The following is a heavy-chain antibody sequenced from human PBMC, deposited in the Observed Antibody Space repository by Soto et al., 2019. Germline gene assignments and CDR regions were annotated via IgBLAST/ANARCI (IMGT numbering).Heavy chain of an antibody. CDR2: IGVRSTYT. J-gene: IGHJ4*02. CDR3: ARELELGTYLYYFPY. CDR1: GFTFTDYY. D-gene: IGHD1-1*01. Sequence: PGGSLRLSCTASGFTFTDYYISWLRQAPGKGLEWLAYIGVRSTYTNYADSVKGRFTISRDNARKSVYLQMNSLRVEDTAVYYCARELELGTYLYYFPYWGQGTLVTVSS. V-gene: IGHV3-11*06.